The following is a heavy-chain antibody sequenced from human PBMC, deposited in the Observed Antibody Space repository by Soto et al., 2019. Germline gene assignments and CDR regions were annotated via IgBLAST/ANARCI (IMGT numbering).Heavy chain of an antibody. J-gene: IGHJ5*02. D-gene: IGHD2-2*01. Sequence: QVQLVQSGAAVKKPGSSVKVSCKASGGTFSSYAISWVRQAPGQGLEWMGGIIPIFGTANYAQKFQGRVTITADESTSTTYMELSSLRAEDTAVYNCAGVGYQLLTNWFDPWGQGTLVTVSS. CDR2: IIPIFGTA. CDR3: AGVGYQLLTNWFDP. V-gene: IGHV1-69*01. CDR1: GGTFSSYA.